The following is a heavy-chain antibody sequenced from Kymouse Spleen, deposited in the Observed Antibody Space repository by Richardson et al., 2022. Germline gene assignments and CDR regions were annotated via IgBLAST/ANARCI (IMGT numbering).Heavy chain of an antibody. V-gene: IGHV4-34*01. CDR3: AREGEYSSSSFDY. CDR2: INHSGST. CDR1: GGSFSGYY. Sequence: QVQLQQWGAGLLKPSETLSLTCAVYGGSFSGYYWSWIRQPPGKGLEWIGEINHSGSTNYNPSLKSRVTISVDTSKNQFSLKLSSVTAADTAVYYCAREGEYSSSSFDYWGQGTLVTVSS. J-gene: IGHJ4*02. D-gene: IGHD6-6*01.